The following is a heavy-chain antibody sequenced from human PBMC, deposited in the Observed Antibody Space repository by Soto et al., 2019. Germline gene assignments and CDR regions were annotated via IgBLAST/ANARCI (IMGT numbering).Heavy chain of an antibody. Sequence: PSETLSLTCTVSGGSISSSSYYWGWIRQPPGKGLEWIGCIYYSGSTYYNPSLKSRVTISVDTSKNQFSLKLSSVTAADTAVYYCARPAGAGTLYHWFDPWGQGTLVTVSS. J-gene: IGHJ5*02. CDR3: ARPAGAGTLYHWFDP. D-gene: IGHD6-19*01. V-gene: IGHV4-39*01. CDR2: IYYSGST. CDR1: GGSISSSSYY.